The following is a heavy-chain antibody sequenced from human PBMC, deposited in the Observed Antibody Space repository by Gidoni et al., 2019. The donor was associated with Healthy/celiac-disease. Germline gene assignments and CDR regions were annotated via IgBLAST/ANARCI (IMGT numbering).Heavy chain of an antibody. Sequence: GGGLVQPGGSLRLSCAASGFTFSSYWMSWVRQAPGKGLEGVANIKQDGSEKYYVDSVKGRFTISRDNTKNSLYLQMNSRRAEDTAVYYCARLEYYDFWSGYSPYYYYGMDVWGQGTTVTVSS. D-gene: IGHD3-3*01. V-gene: IGHV3-7*01. J-gene: IGHJ6*02. CDR2: IKQDGSEK. CDR1: GFTFSSYW. CDR3: ARLEYYDFWSGYSPYYYYGMDV.